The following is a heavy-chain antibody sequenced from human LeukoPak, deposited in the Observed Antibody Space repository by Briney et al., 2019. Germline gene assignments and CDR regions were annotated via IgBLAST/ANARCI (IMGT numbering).Heavy chain of an antibody. D-gene: IGHD3-22*01. V-gene: IGHV1-69*02. J-gene: IGHJ5*02. Sequence: SVKVSCKASGGTFSSYTISWVRQAPGQGLEWMGRIIPILGIANYAQKFKGRVTITADKSTSTAYMELSSLRSEDTAVYYCASEPPYYDSSGPLRPWGQGTLVTVSS. CDR2: IIPILGIA. CDR3: ASEPPYYDSSGPLRP. CDR1: GGTFSSYT.